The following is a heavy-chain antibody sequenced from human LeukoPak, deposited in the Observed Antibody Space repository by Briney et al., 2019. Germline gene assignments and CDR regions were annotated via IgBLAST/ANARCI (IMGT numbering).Heavy chain of an antibody. D-gene: IGHD3-10*01. CDR2: IYTSGST. CDR1: GGSISSGSYY. V-gene: IGHV4-61*02. J-gene: IGHJ4*02. Sequence: SQTLSLTCTVSGGSISSGSYYWSWIRQPAGKGLEWIGRIYTSGSTNYNPSLKSRVTISVDTSKNQFSLKLSSVTAAGTAVYYCARGPRGEYYFDYWGQGTLVTVSS. CDR3: ARGPRGEYYFDY.